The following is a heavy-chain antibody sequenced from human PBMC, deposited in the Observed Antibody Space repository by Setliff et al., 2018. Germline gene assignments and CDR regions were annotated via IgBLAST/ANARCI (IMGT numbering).Heavy chain of an antibody. Sequence: ASVKVSCKVSGYTLTELSMHWVRQAPGKGLEWMGWMNPNSGNTGYAQKFQGRVTMTRNTSMSTAYMELSSLRSEDTAIYYCVRGGRAMGYCSGGTCLENAFDIWGQGTMVTVSS. V-gene: IGHV1-8*01. CDR1: GYTLTELS. D-gene: IGHD2-15*01. J-gene: IGHJ3*02. CDR3: VRGGRAMGYCSGGTCLENAFDI. CDR2: MNPNSGNT.